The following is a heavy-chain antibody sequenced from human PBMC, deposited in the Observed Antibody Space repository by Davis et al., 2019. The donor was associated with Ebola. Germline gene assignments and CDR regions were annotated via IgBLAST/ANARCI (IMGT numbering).Heavy chain of an antibody. CDR3: AKRQSGWYFDL. Sequence: PGGSLRLSCAASGFTFSSYWMSWVRQALGKGLEWVANIKQDGSEKYYVDSVKGRFTISRDNAKNSLYLQMNSLRADDTALYYCAKRQSGWYFDLWGRGTQVTVSS. CDR1: GFTFSSYW. J-gene: IGHJ2*01. V-gene: IGHV3-7*03. D-gene: IGHD3-3*01. CDR2: IKQDGSEK.